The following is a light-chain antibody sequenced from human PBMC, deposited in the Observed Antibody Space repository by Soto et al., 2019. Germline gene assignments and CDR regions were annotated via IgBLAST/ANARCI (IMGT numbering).Light chain of an antibody. CDR3: VLYMGSGTLYV. V-gene: IGLV8-61*01. CDR1: SGSVSTSYY. Sequence: QTVVTQEPSFSVSPGGTVTLTCGLSSGSVSTSYYPSWYQQTPGQAPRTLIYSTNTRSSGVPDRFSGSILGNKAALTITGAQADDESDYYCVLYMGSGTLYVFGTATKLTVL. J-gene: IGLJ1*01. CDR2: STN.